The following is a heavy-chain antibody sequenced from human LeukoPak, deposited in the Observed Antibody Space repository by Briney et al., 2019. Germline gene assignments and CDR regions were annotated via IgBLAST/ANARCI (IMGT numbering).Heavy chain of an antibody. Sequence: GGSLRLSCAASGFTFSSYGMHWVRQAPGQGLEWVAVISYDGSNKYYADSVKGRFTISRDNSKNTLYLQMNSLRAEDTAVYYCARDGATAVAGPGFDYWGQGTLVTVSS. CDR2: ISYDGSNK. CDR1: GFTFSSYG. J-gene: IGHJ4*02. V-gene: IGHV3-30*03. D-gene: IGHD6-19*01. CDR3: ARDGATAVAGPGFDY.